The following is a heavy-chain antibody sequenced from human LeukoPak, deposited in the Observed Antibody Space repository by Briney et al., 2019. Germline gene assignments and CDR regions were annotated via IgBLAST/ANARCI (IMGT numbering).Heavy chain of an antibody. Sequence: GGSLRLSCAASEFTLSSYWMSWVRQAPGKGLEWVANIKQDGSEKYYVDSVKGRFTISRDNAKNSLYLQMNSLRAEDTAVYYCARDPDYDFWSGHDTDVWGQGTTVTVSS. V-gene: IGHV3-7*01. CDR1: EFTLSSYW. D-gene: IGHD3-3*01. J-gene: IGHJ6*02. CDR3: ARDPDYDFWSGHDTDV. CDR2: IKQDGSEK.